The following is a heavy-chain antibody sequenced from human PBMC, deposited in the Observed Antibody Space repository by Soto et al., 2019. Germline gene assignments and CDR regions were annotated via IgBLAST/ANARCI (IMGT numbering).Heavy chain of an antibody. D-gene: IGHD6-6*01. Sequence: SETLSLTCAVSGYSISSGYYWGWIRQPPGKGLEWIGSIYHSGSTYYNPSLKSRVTISVDTSKSQFSLKLSSVTAADTAVYYCARTYSSSSGWFDPWGQGTLVTVSS. V-gene: IGHV4-38-2*01. CDR1: GYSISSGYY. CDR2: IYHSGST. CDR3: ARTYSSSSGWFDP. J-gene: IGHJ5*02.